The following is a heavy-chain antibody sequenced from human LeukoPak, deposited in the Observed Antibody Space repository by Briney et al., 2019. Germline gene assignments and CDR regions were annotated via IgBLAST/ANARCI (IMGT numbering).Heavy chain of an antibody. CDR1: GDSVSSKNGA. CDR3: AGDLGTSGWYTFDF. Sequence: SQTLSLTCAISGDSVSSKNGAWTSIRQSPSRGLEWLERTYYRSKRYNEYADSVKGRVTNSPDTSQNQFSLHVYSVTPEDTAVYYCAGDLGTSGWYTFDFWGQGTLVTVSS. CDR2: TYYRSKRYN. J-gene: IGHJ5*01. V-gene: IGHV6-1*01. D-gene: IGHD6-19*01.